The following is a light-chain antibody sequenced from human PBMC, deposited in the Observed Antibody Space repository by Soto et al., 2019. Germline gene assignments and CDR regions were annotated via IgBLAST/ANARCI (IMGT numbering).Light chain of an antibody. Sequence: EIVMTQSPATLSVSPGERATLSCRASQSVSSNLAWYQQKPGQAPRLLIYGASTRATGIPARFSGSGSGTEFTFIISGLQSEDFAVYFCHQYNDWPPLTFGGGTMVEIK. V-gene: IGKV3-15*01. CDR1: QSVSSN. CDR2: GAS. CDR3: HQYNDWPPLT. J-gene: IGKJ4*01.